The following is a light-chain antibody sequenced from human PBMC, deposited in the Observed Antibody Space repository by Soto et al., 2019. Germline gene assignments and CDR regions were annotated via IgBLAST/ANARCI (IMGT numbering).Light chain of an antibody. CDR3: QQSYDPPLT. CDR2: TAS. J-gene: IGKJ5*01. V-gene: IGKV1-39*01. Sequence: DIQMTQSPSSLSASVGDRVSLTCRASHNIGKYLNWFQQKPGEAPNLLLYTASTLHSGVPSRFSGSGSGTDFILTISSLQPEDFATYYCQQSYDPPLTFGQGTRLEIK. CDR1: HNIGKY.